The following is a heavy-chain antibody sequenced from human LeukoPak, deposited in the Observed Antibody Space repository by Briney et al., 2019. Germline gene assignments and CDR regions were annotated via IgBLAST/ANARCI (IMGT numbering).Heavy chain of an antibody. CDR1: GGSFSGYY. V-gene: IGHV4-34*01. J-gene: IGHJ4*02. CDR2: INHSGST. D-gene: IGHD3-10*01. Sequence: SETLSLTCAVYGGSFSGYYWSWIRQPPGKGLEWIGEINHSGSTNYNPSLKSRVTISVDTSKNQFSLKLSSVTAADTAVYYCASTFLYYGSGSYYNPPDYWGQGTLVTVSS. CDR3: ASTFLYYGSGSYYNPPDY.